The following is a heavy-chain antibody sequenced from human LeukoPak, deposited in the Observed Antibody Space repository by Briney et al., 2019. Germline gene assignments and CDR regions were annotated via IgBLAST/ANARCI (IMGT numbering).Heavy chain of an antibody. V-gene: IGHV1-2*02. CDR2: INPHSGGT. CDR3: VREGNELLSKNFDY. D-gene: IGHD2-21*02. J-gene: IGHJ4*02. CDR1: GFTFSSHY. Sequence: ASVKVSCKASGFTFSSHYIHWVRQAPGQGLEWMGYINPHSGGTSSPQKFQGRLTMTTDTSISAVYMELSSLISDDTAMYYCVREGNELLSKNFDYWGQGTLVTVSS.